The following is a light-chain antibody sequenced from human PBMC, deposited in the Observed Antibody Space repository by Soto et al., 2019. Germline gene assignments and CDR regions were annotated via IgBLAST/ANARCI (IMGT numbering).Light chain of an antibody. CDR1: QSVSSSY. V-gene: IGKV3-20*01. Sequence: EIVLTQSPGTLSLSPGERATLSCRASQSVSSSYLAWYQQKPGQAPRLLIYGASSRATGIPDRFSGSGSGTDFTLTISRLEPDDFATYYCQKCGIAPFSFGGGTKVELK. J-gene: IGKJ4*01. CDR2: GAS. CDR3: QKCGIAPFS.